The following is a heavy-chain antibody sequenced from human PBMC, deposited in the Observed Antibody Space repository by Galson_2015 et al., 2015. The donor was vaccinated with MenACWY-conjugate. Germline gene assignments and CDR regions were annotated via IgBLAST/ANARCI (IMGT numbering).Heavy chain of an antibody. CDR3: ASGFYYFDN. Sequence: SVKVSCKASEDTFDRHYIHWVRQAPGQGLDWMGIINPFGSSTSYAQQLQDRVTMTRDTSTRTVYMELSSLRSEATAVYYCASGFYYFDNWGQGTLVTVSS. CDR1: EDTFDRHY. CDR2: INPFGSST. D-gene: IGHD2/OR15-2a*01. V-gene: IGHV1-46*02. J-gene: IGHJ4*02.